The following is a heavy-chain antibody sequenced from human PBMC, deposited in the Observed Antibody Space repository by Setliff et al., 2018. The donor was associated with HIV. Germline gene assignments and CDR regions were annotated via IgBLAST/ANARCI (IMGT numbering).Heavy chain of an antibody. CDR3: AGLRAYYGSGLMDV. J-gene: IGHJ6*03. Sequence: ASVKVSCKASGYTFNSYGINWVRQAPGQGLQWMGWISTDTGNPTYAQGFTGRFVFSLDTSVSTAFLQITSLKAEDTAVYYCAGLRAYYGSGLMDVWGEGTTVTVSS. CDR1: GYTFNSYG. V-gene: IGHV7-4-1*02. D-gene: IGHD3-10*01. CDR2: ISTDTGNP.